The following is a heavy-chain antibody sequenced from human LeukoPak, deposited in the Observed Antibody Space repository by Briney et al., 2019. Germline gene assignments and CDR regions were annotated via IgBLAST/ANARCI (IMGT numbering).Heavy chain of an antibody. J-gene: IGHJ6*02. V-gene: IGHV4-4*02. D-gene: IGHD5-12*01. CDR3: ARDLGRYSGYVPGGMDV. CDR2: IYHSGST. Sequence: PSETLSLTCAVSGGSISSSNWWSWVRQPPGKGLEWIGEIYHSGSTNYNPSLKSRVTISVDKSKNQFSLKLSSVTAADTAVYYCARDLGRYSGYVPGGMDVWGQGTTVTVSS. CDR1: GGSISSSNW.